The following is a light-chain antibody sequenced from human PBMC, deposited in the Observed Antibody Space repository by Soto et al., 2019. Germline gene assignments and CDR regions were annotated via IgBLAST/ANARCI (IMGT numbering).Light chain of an antibody. CDR2: MVS. CDR3: TSPTPGSLYV. J-gene: IGLJ1*01. Sequence: QSVLTQPASVSGSPGQSITISCTGTSSDVGNYNYVSWYQQYPGRVPKLLIYMVSNRASGVSNRFSGSKSDNTASLPISGLQAEDEADYFCTSPTPGSLYVFGTGTKVTVL. V-gene: IGLV2-14*01. CDR1: SSDVGNYNY.